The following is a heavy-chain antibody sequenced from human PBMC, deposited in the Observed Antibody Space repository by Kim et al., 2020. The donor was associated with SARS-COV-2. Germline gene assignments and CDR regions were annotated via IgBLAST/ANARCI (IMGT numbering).Heavy chain of an antibody. CDR1: GGSISSSTYY. Sequence: SETLSLTCTVSGGSISSSTYYWGWIRQPPGKGLEWIATIYYSGRTFYNPSLKSRVTISVDTSKDQFSLKRSSVTAADTAVYYCARVGYRNGYSTYVDYWGQGTLVSVSS. D-gene: IGHD5-18*01. V-gene: IGHV4-39*01. CDR2: IYYSGRT. J-gene: IGHJ4*02. CDR3: ARVGYRNGYSTYVDY.